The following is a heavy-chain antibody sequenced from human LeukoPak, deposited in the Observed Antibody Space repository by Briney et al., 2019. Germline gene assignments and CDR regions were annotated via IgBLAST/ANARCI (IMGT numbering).Heavy chain of an antibody. D-gene: IGHD6-13*01. J-gene: IGHJ5*02. CDR3: ARDGGSYSSSRWFDP. V-gene: IGHV4-38-2*02. CDR1: GYSISSGYY. Sequence: SETLSLTCTVSGYSISSGYYWGWIRQPPGKGLEWIGSIYHSGSTYYNPSLESRVTISVDTSKNQFSLKLSSVTAADTAVYHCARDGGSYSSSRWFDPWGQGTLVTVSS. CDR2: IYHSGST.